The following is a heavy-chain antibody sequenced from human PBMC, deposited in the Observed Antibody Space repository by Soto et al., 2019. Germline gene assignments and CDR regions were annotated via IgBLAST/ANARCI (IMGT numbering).Heavy chain of an antibody. J-gene: IGHJ6*02. CDR2: IYHSGST. V-gene: IGHV4-30-2*01. CDR1: GGSISSGGYS. D-gene: IGHD5-12*01. Sequence: QLQLQESGSGLVKPSQTLSLTCAVSGGSISSGGYSWSWIRQPPGKGLEWIGYIYHSGSTYYNPSLKSRVTXXVXRXXNQFSLKLSSVTAADTAVYYCARGYSGYDYYGMDVWGQGTTVTVSS. CDR3: ARGYSGYDYYGMDV.